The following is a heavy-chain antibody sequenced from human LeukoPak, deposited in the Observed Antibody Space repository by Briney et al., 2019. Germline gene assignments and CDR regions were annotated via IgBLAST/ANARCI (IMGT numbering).Heavy chain of an antibody. CDR3: TKDRYCTTTSSPLDY. Sequence: GGSLRLSCAASGLSFDEYAMHWVRQAPGKGLEWVSLISGDGAKTYYADSVKGRFTISRDNSKTSLYLQMNSLRTEDTALYYCTKDRYCTTTSSPLDYWGQGTLVTVSS. V-gene: IGHV3-43*02. CDR1: GLSFDEYA. J-gene: IGHJ4*02. D-gene: IGHD2-2*01. CDR2: ISGDGAKT.